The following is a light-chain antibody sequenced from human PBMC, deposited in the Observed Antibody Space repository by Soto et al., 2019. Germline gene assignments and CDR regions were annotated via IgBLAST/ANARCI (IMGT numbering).Light chain of an antibody. J-gene: IGKJ4*01. V-gene: IGKV1-12*01. CDR2: AAS. Sequence: DLQMTQSPSSVSASVGDRVTLTCRASQPIGSWLAWYQHKPGKPPKLLIYAASSLPSGVPSRFSGSGSGTDFTLTINSLQPEDFATYYCQQANNYPLTFDGGTKVDIK. CDR3: QQANNYPLT. CDR1: QPIGSW.